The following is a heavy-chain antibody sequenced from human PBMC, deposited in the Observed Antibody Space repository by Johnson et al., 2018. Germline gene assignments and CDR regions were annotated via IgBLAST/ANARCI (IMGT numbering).Heavy chain of an antibody. CDR1: GFIFSDYW. J-gene: IGHJ4*02. D-gene: IGHD3-3*01. CDR3: ARLPWSGYFDY. CDR2: IKEDGSAE. Sequence: VQLVESGGGLVQPGGSLRLSCAASGFIFSDYWMSWVRQAPGKGLEWLANIKEDGSAEYYVDSLKGRFTFSRDNAKNSLYLRMNSLRAEDTAVYYWARLPWSGYFDYWGQGTLVTVSS. V-gene: IGHV3-7*01.